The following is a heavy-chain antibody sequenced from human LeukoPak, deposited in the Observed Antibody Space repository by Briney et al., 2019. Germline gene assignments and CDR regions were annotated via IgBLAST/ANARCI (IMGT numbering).Heavy chain of an antibody. CDR2: MNPNSGDT. CDR1: GYTFTSYD. CDR3: ARDHYHKIHSVMVTAPDY. J-gene: IGHJ4*02. V-gene: IGHV1-8*01. Sequence: ASVKVSCKASGYTFTSYDINWVRQATGQGLEWMGWMNPNSGDTGYAQNFQGRATMTRDTSISTAYMELSSLRSEDTAVYYCARDHYHKIHSVMVTAPDYWGQGTLVIVSS. D-gene: IGHD2-21*02.